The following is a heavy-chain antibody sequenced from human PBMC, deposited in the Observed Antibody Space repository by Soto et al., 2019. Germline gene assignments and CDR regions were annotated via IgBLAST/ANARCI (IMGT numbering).Heavy chain of an antibody. V-gene: IGHV1-46*01. J-gene: IGHJ4*02. CDR1: GSTFTSYY. CDR3: ARDLRYYYDSSGYSFDY. CDR2: INPSGGST. Sequence: GASVKVSCKASGSTFTSYYMHWVRQAPGQGLEWMGIINPSGGSTSYAQKFQGRVTMTRDTSTSTVYMELSSLRSEDTAVYYCARDLRYYYDSSGYSFDYWGQGTLVTVSS. D-gene: IGHD3-22*01.